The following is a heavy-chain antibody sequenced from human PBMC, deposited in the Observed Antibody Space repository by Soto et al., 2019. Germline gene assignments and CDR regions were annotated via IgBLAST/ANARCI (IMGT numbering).Heavy chain of an antibody. J-gene: IGHJ6*02. CDR2: IGSGGDT. D-gene: IGHD3-9*01. V-gene: IGHV3-13*01. CDR1: GFTLSSYD. CDR3: TRKTPPTGMEV. Sequence: EVQLVESGGGLVQPGGSLRLSCAASGFTLSSYDIHWVRQATGEGLAWVSGIGSGGDTLYADSVKGRCIISREDGKNSLYRQMNNLRVGETAVYYCTRKTPPTGMEVWGQGATVTVSS.